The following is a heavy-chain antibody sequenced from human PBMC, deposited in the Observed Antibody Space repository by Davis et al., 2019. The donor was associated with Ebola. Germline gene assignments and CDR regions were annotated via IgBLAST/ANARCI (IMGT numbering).Heavy chain of an antibody. D-gene: IGHD3-9*01. CDR3: AKPISYYDILTGLTDAFDI. CDR2: ISYDGSNK. Sequence: GESLKISCAASGFTFSSYAMHWVRQAPGKGLEWVAVISYDGSNKYYADSVKGRFTISRDNSKNTLYLQMNSLRAEDTAVYYCAKPISYYDILTGLTDAFDIWGQGTMVTVSS. V-gene: IGHV3-30-3*01. CDR1: GFTFSSYA. J-gene: IGHJ3*02.